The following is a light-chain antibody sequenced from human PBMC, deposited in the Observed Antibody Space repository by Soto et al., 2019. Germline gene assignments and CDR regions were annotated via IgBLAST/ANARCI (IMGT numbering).Light chain of an antibody. CDR2: DVS. CDR3: SSYTSSSTPFV. CDR1: SSDVGGYNF. V-gene: IGLV2-14*01. J-gene: IGLJ1*01. Sequence: QLVLTQPASVSGSPGQSITISCTGTSSDVGGYNFVSWYQQHPGKAPRLMIYDVSNRPSGVSNRFSGSKSGNTASLSISGLQAEDEAEYYCSSYTSSSTPFVFGPATKLTVL.